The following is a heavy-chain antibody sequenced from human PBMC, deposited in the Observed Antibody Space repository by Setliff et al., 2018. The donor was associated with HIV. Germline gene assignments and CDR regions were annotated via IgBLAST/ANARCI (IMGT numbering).Heavy chain of an antibody. CDR1: GYTFTSYA. Sequence: ASVKVSCKASGYTFTSYAMNWVRQAPGQGLEWMGMISTNTGKPTYAQGFTGRFVFSLDTSVSTAYLQISSLKSEDTAVYYCARKQSWSSGGEAFDIWGQGTMVTVSS. D-gene: IGHD2-8*01. V-gene: IGHV7-4-1*02. J-gene: IGHJ3*02. CDR2: ISTNTGKP. CDR3: ARKQSWSSGGEAFDI.